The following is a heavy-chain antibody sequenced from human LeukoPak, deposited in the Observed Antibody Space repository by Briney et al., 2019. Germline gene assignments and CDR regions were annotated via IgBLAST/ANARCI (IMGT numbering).Heavy chain of an antibody. CDR1: GFTFGDYA. Sequence: GSLRLSCTASGFTFGDYAMSWIRQPPGKGLEWIGEINHSGSTNYNPSLKSRVTISVDTSKNQFSLKLSSVTAADTAVYYCAGSGGSRASYYYYGMDVWGQGTTVTVSS. V-gene: IGHV4-34*08. J-gene: IGHJ6*02. D-gene: IGHD2-21*01. CDR2: INHSGST. CDR3: AGSGGSRASYYYYGMDV.